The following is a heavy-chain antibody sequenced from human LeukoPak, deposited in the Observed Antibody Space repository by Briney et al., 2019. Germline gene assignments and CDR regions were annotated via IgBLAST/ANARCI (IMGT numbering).Heavy chain of an antibody. J-gene: IGHJ3*02. D-gene: IGHD3-22*01. CDR2: IIPIFGTA. V-gene: IGHV1-69*01. CDR1: GGTFSSYA. Sequence: SVKVSCKASGGTFSSYAISWVRQAPGQGLEWMGGIIPIFGTANYAQKFQGRVTITADESTSTAYMELSSLRSEDTAVYYCATAYYDGSVYYPDSFDIWGQGTMVTVSS. CDR3: ATAYYDGSVYYPDSFDI.